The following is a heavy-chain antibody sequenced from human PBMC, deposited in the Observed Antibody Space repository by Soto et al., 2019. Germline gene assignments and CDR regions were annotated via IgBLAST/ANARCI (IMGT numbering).Heavy chain of an antibody. V-gene: IGHV1-2*04. CDR3: ARGEHWVVVPAAIVGMDV. CDR1: GYTFTGYY. J-gene: IGHJ6*02. D-gene: IGHD2-2*01. CDR2: INPNSGGT. Sequence: ASVKVSCKASGYTFTGYYMHWVRQAPGQGLEWMGWINPNSGGTNYAQKFQGWVTMTRDTSISTAYMEPSRLRSDDTAVYYCARGEHWVVVPAAIVGMDVWGQGTTVTVSS.